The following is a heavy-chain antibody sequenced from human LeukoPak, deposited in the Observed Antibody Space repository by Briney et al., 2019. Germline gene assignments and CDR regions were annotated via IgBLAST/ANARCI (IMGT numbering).Heavy chain of an antibody. Sequence: ASVKVSCKASGYTFTSYYMHWVRQAPGQGLEWMGWISPNSGGTNYAQKFQGWVTMTRDTSISTAYMELSRLRSDDTAVYYCARDLLVAVAGMGDWFDPWGQGTLVTVSS. V-gene: IGHV1-2*04. CDR1: GYTFTSYY. CDR3: ARDLLVAVAGMGDWFDP. D-gene: IGHD6-19*01. J-gene: IGHJ5*02. CDR2: ISPNSGGT.